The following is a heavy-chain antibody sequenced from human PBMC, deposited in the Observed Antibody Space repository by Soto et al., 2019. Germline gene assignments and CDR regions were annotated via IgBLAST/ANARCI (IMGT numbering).Heavy chain of an antibody. CDR3: AKGDNLGPKTGYAFDP. Sequence: SQTLSLTCVLSGDSVSSNTASWNWIRQSPSSGLEWLGRTYFRSKWYNDYAVSVKSRIIITPDTSNNQFSLQLNSVTPEDTAVYVCAKGDNLGPKTGYAFDPWGQGIMVTVSS. D-gene: IGHD5-12*01. CDR1: GDSVSSNTAS. J-gene: IGHJ5*02. V-gene: IGHV6-1*01. CDR2: TYFRSKWYN.